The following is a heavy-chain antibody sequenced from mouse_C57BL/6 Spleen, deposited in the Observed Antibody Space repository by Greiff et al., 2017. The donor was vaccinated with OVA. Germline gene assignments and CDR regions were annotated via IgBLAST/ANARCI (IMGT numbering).Heavy chain of an antibody. CDR3: ARGKNAMDY. V-gene: IGHV1-54*01. J-gene: IGHJ4*01. CDR2: INPGSGGT. CDR1: GYAFTNYL. Sequence: QVQLQQSGAELVRPGTSVKVSCKASGYAFTNYLIEWVKQRPGQGLEWIGVINPGSGGTNYNEKFKGKATLTADKSSSTAYMQLSSLTSEDSAVYFCARGKNAMDYWGQGTSVTVSS.